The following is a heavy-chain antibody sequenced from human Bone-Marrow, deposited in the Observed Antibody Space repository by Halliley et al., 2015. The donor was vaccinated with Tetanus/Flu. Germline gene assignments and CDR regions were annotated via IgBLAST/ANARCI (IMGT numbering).Heavy chain of an antibody. Sequence: NINPHGSQEFYVDSVKGRSPISRDHAKDSLYLEVHSLRAEDTAVYFCARNRVEVPGKSDVFDIWGQGTMVTVSS. J-gene: IGHJ3*02. CDR3: ARNRVEVPGKSDVFDI. V-gene: IGHV3-7*04. CDR2: INPHGSQE. D-gene: IGHD3-3*01.